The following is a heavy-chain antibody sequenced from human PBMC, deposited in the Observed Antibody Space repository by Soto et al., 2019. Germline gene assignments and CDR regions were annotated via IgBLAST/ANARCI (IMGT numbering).Heavy chain of an antibody. V-gene: IGHV3-11*06. CDR2: ISPDSRVT. CDR3: TRDPPRAAF. CDR1: GFTFTACY. J-gene: IGHJ4*02. Sequence: GGSLRLSCAASGFTFTACYMTWYRQAPGKGLECVSYISPDSRVTVYADSVKGRFTMSRDNAKNSVYLQMNSLTAEDTAMYYCTRDPPRAAFWGQGTLVTVSS. D-gene: IGHD6-13*01.